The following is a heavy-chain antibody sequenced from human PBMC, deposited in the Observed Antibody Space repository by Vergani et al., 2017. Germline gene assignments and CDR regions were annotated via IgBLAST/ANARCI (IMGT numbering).Heavy chain of an antibody. CDR3: ASPYCSGGSCYFGY. CDR2: ISSSSSTI. CDR1: GFTFSSYS. V-gene: IGHV3-48*01. J-gene: IGHJ4*02. D-gene: IGHD2-15*01. Sequence: EVQLVESGGGLVQPGGSLRLSCAASGFTFSSYSMNWVRQAPGKGLEWVSYISSSSSTIYYADSVKGRFTISRDNAKNSLYLQMNSLRAEDTAVYYCASPYCSGGSCYFGYWGQGTLVTVSS.